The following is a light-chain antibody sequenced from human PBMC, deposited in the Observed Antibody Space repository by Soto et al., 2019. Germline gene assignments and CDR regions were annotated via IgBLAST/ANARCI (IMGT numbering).Light chain of an antibody. V-gene: IGLV2-14*01. Sequence: QSALTQPASVSGSPGQSITISCTGTSSDVGAHNYVSWYQQHPGKAPKLIIYEVSNRPSGISNRFSGSKSGNTASLTISGLQADDEADYSCSSYTGSSTYVLFGGGTKVTVL. CDR2: EVS. J-gene: IGLJ2*01. CDR3: SSYTGSSTYVL. CDR1: SSDVGAHNY.